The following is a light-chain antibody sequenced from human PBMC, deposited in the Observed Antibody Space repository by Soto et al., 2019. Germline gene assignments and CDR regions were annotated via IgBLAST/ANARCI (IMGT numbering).Light chain of an antibody. CDR2: EVS. CDR3: SSYAGNNNPYV. Sequence: QSALTQPPSASGSPGQSVTISCTGTSSDVGGYNYVSWYQHHPGKAPKLMVSEVSKRPSGVPDRFSGSKSGNTASLTVSGLQAEDEADYYCSSYAGNNNPYVFGTGTKSPS. J-gene: IGLJ1*01. CDR1: SSDVGGYNY. V-gene: IGLV2-8*01.